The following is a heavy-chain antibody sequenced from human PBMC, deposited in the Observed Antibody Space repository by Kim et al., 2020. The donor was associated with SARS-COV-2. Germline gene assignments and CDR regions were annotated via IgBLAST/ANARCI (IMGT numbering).Heavy chain of an antibody. CDR2: INHSGST. J-gene: IGHJ5*02. CDR3: ARGLWYNWNYAPRNWFDP. Sequence: SETLSLTCAVYGGSFSGYYWSWIRQPPGKGLEWIGEINHSGSTNYNPSLKSRVTISVDTSKNQFSLKLSSVTAADTAVYYCARGLWYNWNYAPRNWFDPWGQGTLVTVSS. CDR1: GGSFSGYY. V-gene: IGHV4-34*01. D-gene: IGHD1-7*01.